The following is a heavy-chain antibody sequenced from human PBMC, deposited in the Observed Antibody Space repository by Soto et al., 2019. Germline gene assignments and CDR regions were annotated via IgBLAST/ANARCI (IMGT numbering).Heavy chain of an antibody. CDR3: ATNYAYAEGYYWYGIDV. J-gene: IGHJ6*02. D-gene: IGHD3-16*01. CDR2: VNSDGSDT. V-gene: IGHV3-74*01. CDR1: GFPFSRYW. Sequence: GGSLRLSCAASGFPFSRYWMHWVRQAPGKGLVWVSRVNSDGSDTHYADSVKGRFTISRDNAKNTLYLQMNSLRAEDTAVYYCATNYAYAEGYYWYGIDVWGQGTTVTVSS.